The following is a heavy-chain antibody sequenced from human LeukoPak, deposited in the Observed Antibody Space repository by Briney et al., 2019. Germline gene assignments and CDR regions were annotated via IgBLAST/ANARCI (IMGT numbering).Heavy chain of an antibody. CDR1: GFTFSNAW. Sequence: GGSLRLSCAASGFTFSNAWMSWVRQAPGKGLEWVGRITTKTGGGATSYVAPVAGRFTISRDDSQNTLFLQMNSLKTEDTAVYYCTTYRITIYGLVEHWGQGTLVTVSS. CDR3: TTYRITIYGLVEH. J-gene: IGHJ4*02. CDR2: ITTKTGGGAT. V-gene: IGHV3-15*01. D-gene: IGHD3/OR15-3a*01.